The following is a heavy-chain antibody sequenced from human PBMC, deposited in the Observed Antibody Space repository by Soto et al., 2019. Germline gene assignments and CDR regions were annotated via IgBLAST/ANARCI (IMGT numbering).Heavy chain of an antibody. CDR2: IYHGVST. Sequence: PSETLSLTCAVSGASVDSGGYSWSWIRQPPGKGLEWIGYIYHGVSTDYNPSLKSRVTISVDSSKNLFSLSLSSVTAADTAVYYCARRYGGAFDIWGQGTMVTVSS. CDR1: GASVDSGGYS. D-gene: IGHD3-10*01. CDR3: ARRYGGAFDI. V-gene: IGHV4-30-2*01. J-gene: IGHJ3*02.